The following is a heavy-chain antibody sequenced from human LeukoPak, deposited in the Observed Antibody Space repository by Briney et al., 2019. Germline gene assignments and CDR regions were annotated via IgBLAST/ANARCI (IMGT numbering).Heavy chain of an antibody. J-gene: IGHJ4*02. D-gene: IGHD6-13*01. CDR2: INAGNGNT. V-gene: IGHV1-3*01. CDR3: ARSPLRLSSSWYFDY. CDR1: GYTFTSYA. Sequence: GASVKVSYKASGYTFTSYAMHWVRQAPGQRLEWMGWINAGNGNTKYSQKFQGRVTITRDTSASTAYMELSSLRSEDTAVYYCARSPLRLSSSWYFDYWGQGTLVTVSS.